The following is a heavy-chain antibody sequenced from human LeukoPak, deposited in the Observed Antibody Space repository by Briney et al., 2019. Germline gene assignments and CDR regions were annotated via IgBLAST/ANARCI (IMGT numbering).Heavy chain of an antibody. D-gene: IGHD3-9*01. J-gene: IGHJ3*02. Sequence: GESLKVPCKGSGYSFTNYWIGWVRQMPGKGLEWMGIIYPGDSDTRYSPSFQGQVTISADKSITTAYLQWSSLKASDTAMYYCARPILTGYLGGFDIWGQGTMVTVSS. CDR2: IYPGDSDT. CDR1: GYSFTNYW. CDR3: ARPILTGYLGGFDI. V-gene: IGHV5-51*01.